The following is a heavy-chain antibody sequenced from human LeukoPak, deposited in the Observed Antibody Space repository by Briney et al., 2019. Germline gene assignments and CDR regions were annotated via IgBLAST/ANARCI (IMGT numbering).Heavy chain of an antibody. Sequence: ASVKVSCKASGYTFTSYGISWVRQAPGQGLEWMGWISGNNDNTNSAQKFQGRVTMTRDTSTSTVYMELSSLRSEDTAVYYCARDYYGSGSYYTHAGYWGQGTLVTVSS. V-gene: IGHV1-18*04. D-gene: IGHD3-10*01. CDR2: ISGNNDNT. CDR1: GYTFTSYG. J-gene: IGHJ4*02. CDR3: ARDYYGSGSYYTHAGY.